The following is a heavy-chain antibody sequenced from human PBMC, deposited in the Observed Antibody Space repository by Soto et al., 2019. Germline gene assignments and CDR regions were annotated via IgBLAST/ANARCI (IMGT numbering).Heavy chain of an antibody. J-gene: IGHJ4*02. V-gene: IGHV1-69*13. CDR1: GGTFSSYA. CDR3: ARLGYCSGGSCLPDDY. Sequence: ASVKVSCKASGGTFSSYAISWVRQAPGQGLEWMGGIIPIFGTANYAQKFQGRVTITADESTSTAYMELSSLRSEDTAVYYCARLGYCSGGSCLPDDYWGQGTLVTVS. CDR2: IIPIFGTA. D-gene: IGHD2-15*01.